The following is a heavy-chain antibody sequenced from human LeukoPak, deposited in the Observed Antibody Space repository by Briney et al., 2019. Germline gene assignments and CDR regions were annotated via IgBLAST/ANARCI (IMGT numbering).Heavy chain of an antibody. CDR2: ISYDGSNK. CDR1: GFTFSSYG. V-gene: IGHV3-30*18. D-gene: IGHD3-16*01. Sequence: GGSLRLSCAASGFTFSSYGMHWVRQAPGKGLEWVAVISYDGSNKYYADSVKGRFTISRDNSKNTLYLQMNSLRAEDTAVYYCAKEGYYDYVWGSYPYGMDVWGKGTTVTVSS. CDR3: AKEGYYDYVWGSYPYGMDV. J-gene: IGHJ6*04.